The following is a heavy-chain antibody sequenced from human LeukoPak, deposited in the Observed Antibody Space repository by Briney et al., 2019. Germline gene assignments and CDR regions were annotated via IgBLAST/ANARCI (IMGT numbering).Heavy chain of an antibody. Sequence: GGSLRLSCAASGFTFSSYGMHWVRQAPGKGLEWVAVISHDGSNKYYADSVKGRFTISRDNSKNTLYLQMNSLRAEDTAVYYCARPIGSQWLYYFDYWGQGTLVTVSS. CDR2: ISHDGSNK. D-gene: IGHD5-24*01. CDR1: GFTFSSYG. V-gene: IGHV3-30*03. CDR3: ARPIGSQWLYYFDY. J-gene: IGHJ4*02.